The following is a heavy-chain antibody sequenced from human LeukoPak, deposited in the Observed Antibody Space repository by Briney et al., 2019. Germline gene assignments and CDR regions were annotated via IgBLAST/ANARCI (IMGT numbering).Heavy chain of an antibody. J-gene: IGHJ5*02. CDR3: ARDRPGRYCSTISCYSASPFDP. CDR1: GGTVSRYP. D-gene: IGHD2-2*02. V-gene: IGHV1-69*13. Sequence: GASVKVSCKASGGTVSRYPISWVRQAPGQALEWMGGIIPIFGTANYAQKFQGRVTITADESTSTAYMELSSLRSEDTAVYYCARDRPGRYCSTISCYSASPFDPWGQGTLVTVSS. CDR2: IIPIFGTA.